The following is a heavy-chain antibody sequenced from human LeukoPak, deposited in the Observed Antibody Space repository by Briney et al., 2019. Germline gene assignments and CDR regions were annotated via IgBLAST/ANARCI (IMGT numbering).Heavy chain of an antibody. CDR2: IRSKAYGGTT. D-gene: IGHD6-19*01. Sequence: GGSLRLSCTASGFTFGDYAMSWVRQAPGKGLEWVGFIRSKAYGGTTEYAASVKGKFIISRDDSKSIAYLQMNSLKTEDTAVYYCTRDTGYRSTHWGQGTLVTVSS. CDR3: TRDTGYRSTH. CDR1: GFTFGDYA. J-gene: IGHJ4*02. V-gene: IGHV3-49*04.